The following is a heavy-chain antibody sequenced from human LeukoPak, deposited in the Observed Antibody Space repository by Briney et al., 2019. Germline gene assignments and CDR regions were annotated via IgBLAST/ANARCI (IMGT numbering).Heavy chain of an antibody. V-gene: IGHV1-2*02. Sequence: GASVKVSCKASGYTFTSYYMHGVRQAPGQGLEWMGWINPNSGGTNYAQKFQGRVTMTRDTSIRTANMELSRLRSDDTAMYYCARSLPLTVGDSRDNFDYWGQGTLVTVSS. J-gene: IGHJ4*02. CDR3: ARSLPLTVGDSRDNFDY. D-gene: IGHD4-23*01. CDR1: GYTFTSYY. CDR2: INPNSGGT.